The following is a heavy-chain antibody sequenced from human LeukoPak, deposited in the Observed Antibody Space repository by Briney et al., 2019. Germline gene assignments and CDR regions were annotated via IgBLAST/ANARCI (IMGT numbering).Heavy chain of an antibody. CDR2: ISSSGSTI. V-gene: IGHV3-11*01. Sequence: GGSLRLSCAASGFTFSDYYMSWIRQAPGKGLEWVLYISSSGSTIYYADSVKGRFTISRDNAKNSLYLQMNSLRAEDTAVYYCAMHDYGDYVLLDYWGQGTLVTVSS. CDR1: GFTFSDYY. CDR3: AMHDYGDYVLLDY. J-gene: IGHJ4*02. D-gene: IGHD4-17*01.